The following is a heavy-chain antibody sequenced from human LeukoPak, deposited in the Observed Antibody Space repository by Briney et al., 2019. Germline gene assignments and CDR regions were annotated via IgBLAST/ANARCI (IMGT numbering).Heavy chain of an antibody. D-gene: IGHD3-9*01. V-gene: IGHV1-18*04. CDR1: GYTFTSYG. CDR2: ISAYNGNT. CDR3: ASAPYDILTGYNYGMDV. J-gene: IGHJ6*04. Sequence: ASVKVSCKASGYTFTSYGISWVRQAPGQGLEWMGRISAYNGNTNYAQKLQGRVTMTTDTSTSTAYMELRSLRSDDTAVYYCASAPYDILTGYNYGMDVWGKGTTVTVSS.